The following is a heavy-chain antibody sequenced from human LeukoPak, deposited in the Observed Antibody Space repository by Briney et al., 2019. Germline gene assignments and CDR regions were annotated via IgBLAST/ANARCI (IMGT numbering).Heavy chain of an antibody. J-gene: IGHJ4*02. D-gene: IGHD3-3*01. CDR2: INHSGST. CDR3: ARAQETRFLEWLFDY. V-gene: IGHV4-34*01. Sequence: SETLSLTCAVYGGSSSGYYWSWIRHPPEKGLEWIGEINHSGSTNYNPSLKSRVTISVDTSKNQFSLKLSSVTAEDTAVYYCARAQETRFLEWLFDYWGQGTLVTVSS. CDR1: GGSSSGYY.